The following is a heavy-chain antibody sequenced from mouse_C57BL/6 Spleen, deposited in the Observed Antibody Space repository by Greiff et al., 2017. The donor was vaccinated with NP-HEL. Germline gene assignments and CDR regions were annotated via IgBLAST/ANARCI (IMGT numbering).Heavy chain of an antibody. CDR3: ARDHYDYDGAY. Sequence: EVKLMESGGGLVKPGGSLKLSCAASGFTFSSYAMSWVRQTPEKRLEWVATISDGGSYTYYPDNVKGRFTISSDNAKNNLYLQMSHLKSEDTAMYYCARDHYDYDGAYWGQGTLVTVSA. D-gene: IGHD2-4*01. CDR1: GFTFSSYA. J-gene: IGHJ3*01. CDR2: ISDGGSYT. V-gene: IGHV5-4*01.